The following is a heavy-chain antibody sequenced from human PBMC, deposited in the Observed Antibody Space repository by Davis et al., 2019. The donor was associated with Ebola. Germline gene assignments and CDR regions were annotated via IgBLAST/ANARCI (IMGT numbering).Heavy chain of an antibody. CDR2: IYYSGST. V-gene: IGHV4-31*03. CDR1: GGSISSGGYY. Sequence: SETLSLTCTVSGGSISSGGYYWSWIRQHPGKGLEWIGYIYYSGSTNYNPSLKSRVTISVDTSKNQFSLKLSSVTAADTAVYYCARGGYSYGYLYYYYGMDVWGKGTTVTVSS. J-gene: IGHJ6*04. CDR3: ARGGYSYGYLYYYYGMDV. D-gene: IGHD5-18*01.